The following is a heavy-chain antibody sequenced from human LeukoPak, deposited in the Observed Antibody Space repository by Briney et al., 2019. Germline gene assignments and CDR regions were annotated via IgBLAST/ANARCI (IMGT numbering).Heavy chain of an antibody. D-gene: IGHD5-18*01. CDR2: VSSGSVGI. CDR3: AKRYSYGSDYFDY. V-gene: IGHV3-23*01. Sequence: GGSLRLSCAASGFTFSSYAMTWVRQAPGKGLEWVSTVSSGSVGIYYADSVKGRFTISRDNSMHTLYLQMNSLRADDTAVYYCAKRYSYGSDYFDYWGQGTLVTVSS. CDR1: GFTFSSYA. J-gene: IGHJ4*02.